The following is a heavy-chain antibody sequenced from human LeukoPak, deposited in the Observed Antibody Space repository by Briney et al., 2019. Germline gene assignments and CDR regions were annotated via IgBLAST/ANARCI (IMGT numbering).Heavy chain of an antibody. Sequence: PGGSLRLSCAASGFTFSSYAMSWVRQAPGKGLEWVSAISSSGGSTYYANSVRGRFTISRDNSKNTLYLQMNSLRAEDTAVYYCAKDLYRGYYYDSSGYISDYWGQGTLVTVSS. D-gene: IGHD3-22*01. CDR1: GFTFSSYA. V-gene: IGHV3-23*01. CDR3: AKDLYRGYYYDSSGYISDY. J-gene: IGHJ4*02. CDR2: ISSSGGST.